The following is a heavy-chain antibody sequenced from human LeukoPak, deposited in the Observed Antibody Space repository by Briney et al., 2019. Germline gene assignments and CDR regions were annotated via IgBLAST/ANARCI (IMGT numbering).Heavy chain of an antibody. D-gene: IGHD7-27*01. J-gene: IGHJ4*02. CDR1: GYIFTGYY. CDR3: ARSTGDLDY. CDR2: INPNSGGA. Sequence: ASVKVPCKASGYIFTGYYMHWVRQAPGQGLEWMGRINPNSGGANYAQKFQGRVTMTRDTSISTAYMELSRLTSDDTAVYYCARSTGDLDYWGQGTLVTVSS. V-gene: IGHV1-2*06.